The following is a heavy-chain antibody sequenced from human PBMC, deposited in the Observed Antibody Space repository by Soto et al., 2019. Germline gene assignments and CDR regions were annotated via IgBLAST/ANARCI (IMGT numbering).Heavy chain of an antibody. Sequence: RLSRSTSVLTFSSYASHWVHRAPCKGLEWVAVIWYDGSNKYYADSVKGRFTISRDNSKITLYLQMNSLRAEDTAVYYCARGFTYYYDSSGRNWFDPWGQGNLVNVS. D-gene: IGHD3-22*01. CDR2: IWYDGSNK. CDR3: ARGFTYYYDSSGRNWFDP. CDR1: VLTFSSYA. V-gene: IGHV3-33*01. J-gene: IGHJ5*02.